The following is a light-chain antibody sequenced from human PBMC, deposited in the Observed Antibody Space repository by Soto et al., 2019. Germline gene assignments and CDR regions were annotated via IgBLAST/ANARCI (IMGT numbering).Light chain of an antibody. CDR3: QQYNSYPYT. CDR1: QRISTW. J-gene: IGKJ2*01. Sequence: DIQMTQSPSTVSASVGDAVTITCRASQRISTWLAWYQQKPGKAPNLLIYDASTLESGGPSGFSGSGSGTDFTLTIGSLQPDDSATYYCQQYNSYPYTFGQGTNLEI. V-gene: IGKV1-5*01. CDR2: DAS.